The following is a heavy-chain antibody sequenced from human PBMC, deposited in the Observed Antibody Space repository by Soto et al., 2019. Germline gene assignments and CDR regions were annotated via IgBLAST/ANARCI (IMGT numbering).Heavy chain of an antibody. Sequence: GGSLRLSCAASGFTFSSYAMSWVRQAPGKGLEWVSAISGSGGSTYYADSVKGRFTISRDNSKNTLYLQMNSLRAEDTAVYYFAKDEGYCSGGSCYSTFDYWGQGTLVTVSS. D-gene: IGHD2-15*01. J-gene: IGHJ4*02. CDR1: GFTFSSYA. V-gene: IGHV3-23*01. CDR3: AKDEGYCSGGSCYSTFDY. CDR2: ISGSGGST.